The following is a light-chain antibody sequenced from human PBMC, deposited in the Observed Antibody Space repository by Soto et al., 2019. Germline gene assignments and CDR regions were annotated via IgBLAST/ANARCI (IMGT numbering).Light chain of an antibody. V-gene: IGKV1-5*03. CDR2: QAS. J-gene: IGKJ1*01. Sequence: DIQMTQSPSTLSVSVGDRVTITCRASQSISSWLAWYQQKPGKAPKLLIQQASSLESGVPSRFSGSGSGTELTFTISSLQPDDFATYYCQQYKSHSTFGQGTKVDIK. CDR3: QQYKSHST. CDR1: QSISSW.